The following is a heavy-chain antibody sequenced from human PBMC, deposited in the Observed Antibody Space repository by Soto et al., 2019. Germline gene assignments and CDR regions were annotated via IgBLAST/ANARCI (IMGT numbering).Heavy chain of an antibody. J-gene: IGHJ4*02. D-gene: IGHD4-17*01. Sequence: LRLSCAASGFTFSSYGMHWVRQAPGKGLEWVAVISYDGSNKYYADSVKGRFTISRDNSKNTLYLQMNSLRAEDTAVYYCAKDYGPRRYYFDYWGQGTLVTVSS. CDR2: ISYDGSNK. CDR3: AKDYGPRRYYFDY. V-gene: IGHV3-30*18. CDR1: GFTFSSYG.